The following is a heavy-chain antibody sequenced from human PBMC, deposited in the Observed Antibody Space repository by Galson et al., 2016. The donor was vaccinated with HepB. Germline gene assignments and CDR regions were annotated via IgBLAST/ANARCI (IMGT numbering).Heavy chain of an antibody. D-gene: IGHD3-3*01. J-gene: IGHJ6*02. Sequence: SLRLSCAASGFTFRNYAMSWVRQAPGKGLEWVSGISGSGGRTYYADSVKGRFTISRDNSKNTLYLQMKSLRAEDTAVYYCAKEVVRFLHGYGMDVWGQGTTVTVSS. CDR3: AKEVVRFLHGYGMDV. CDR1: GFTFRNYA. CDR2: ISGSGGRT. V-gene: IGHV3-23*01.